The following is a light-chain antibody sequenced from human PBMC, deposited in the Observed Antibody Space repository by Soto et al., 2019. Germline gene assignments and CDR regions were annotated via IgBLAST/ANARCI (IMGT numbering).Light chain of an antibody. CDR3: HQYNKWPPT. J-gene: IGKJ2*01. CDR1: QSVSTD. CDR2: GAS. V-gene: IGKV3-15*01. Sequence: ELVMTQSPASLSVSPGERATLSCRATQSVSTDLAWYQQKPGQAPRLLIYGASTRATDIAARFSGSGSGTEFTLTISSLQSEDLAVYYCHQYNKWPPTFGQGTRLEIK.